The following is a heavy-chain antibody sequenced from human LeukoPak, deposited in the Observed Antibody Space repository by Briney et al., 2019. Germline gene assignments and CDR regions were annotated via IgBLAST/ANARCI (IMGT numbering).Heavy chain of an antibody. Sequence: GGSLRLSCAASGFTFSSYAMSWVRQAPGKGLEWVSAISGSGGSTYYADSVKGRFTISGDNSKNTLYLQMNSLRAEDTAVYYCAKVSSGYSAFDIWGQGTMVTVSS. V-gene: IGHV3-23*01. J-gene: IGHJ3*02. D-gene: IGHD3-22*01. CDR3: AKVSSGYSAFDI. CDR1: GFTFSSYA. CDR2: ISGSGGST.